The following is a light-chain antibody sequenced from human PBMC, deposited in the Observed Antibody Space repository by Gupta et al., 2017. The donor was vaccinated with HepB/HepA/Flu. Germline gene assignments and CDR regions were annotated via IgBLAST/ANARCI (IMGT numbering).Light chain of an antibody. CDR2: RNN. Sequence: QSVLPQPPSASGTPGQGVTISFSGSSSNIGSNYVYWYQQLPGTAPKLLIYRNNQRPSGVPDRFSGSKSGTSASLAISGLRSEDEADYYCAAWDDSLSGYVFGTGTKVTVL. V-gene: IGLV1-47*01. CDR1: SSNIGSNY. CDR3: AAWDDSLSGYV. J-gene: IGLJ1*01.